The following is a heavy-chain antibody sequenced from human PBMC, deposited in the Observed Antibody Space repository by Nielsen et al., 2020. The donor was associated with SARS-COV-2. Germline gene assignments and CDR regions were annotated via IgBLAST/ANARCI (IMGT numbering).Heavy chain of an antibody. V-gene: IGHV1-3*01. CDR3: ARAPYDILTGYYIAVDY. CDR1: GYTFTSYA. CDR2: INAGNGNT. Sequence: ASVKVSCKASGYTFTSYAMHWVRQAPGQRLEWMGWINAGNGNTKYSQKFQGRVTITRDTSTSTAYMELRSLRSDDTAVYYCARAPYDILTGYYIAVDYWGQGTLVTASS. J-gene: IGHJ4*02. D-gene: IGHD3-9*01.